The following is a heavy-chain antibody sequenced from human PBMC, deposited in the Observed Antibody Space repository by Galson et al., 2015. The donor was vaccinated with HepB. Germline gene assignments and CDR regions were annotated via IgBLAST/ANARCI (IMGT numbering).Heavy chain of an antibody. CDR1: GYSFTSYW. CDR2: IDPSDSYT. D-gene: IGHD2-2*01. CDR3: ARLGCSSTSCYYYYGMDV. V-gene: IGHV5-10-1*01. Sequence: QSGAEVKKPGESLRISCKGSGYSFTSYWISWVRQMPGKGLEWMGRIDPSDSYTNYSPSFQGHVTISADKSISTAYLQWSSLKASDTAMYYCARLGCSSTSCYYYYGMDVWGQGATVTVSS. J-gene: IGHJ6*02.